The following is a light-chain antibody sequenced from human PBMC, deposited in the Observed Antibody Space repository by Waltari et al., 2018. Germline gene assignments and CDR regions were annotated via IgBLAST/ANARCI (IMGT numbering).Light chain of an antibody. V-gene: IGLV8-61*01. Sequence: QTVVTQEPSLSGSPGGTVTLTCALSSGPISSTSYHTWYQQTPGQPPRTLVYKGISRSSGVPDRFSGSILGNTAALTSTGAQADDESDYYFSMYMGSGVWVFGGGTKLTVL. J-gene: IGLJ3*02. CDR3: SMYMGSGVWV. CDR2: KGI. CDR1: SGPISSTSY.